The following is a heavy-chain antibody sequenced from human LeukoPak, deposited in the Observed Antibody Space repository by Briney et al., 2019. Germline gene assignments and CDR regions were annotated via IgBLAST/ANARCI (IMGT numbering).Heavy chain of an antibody. CDR2: INPSGGST. V-gene: IGHV1-46*01. Sequence: ASVKVSCKASGYTFTSYYMHWVRQAPGQGLEWMGIINPSGGSTSYAQKFQGRVTMTRDMSTSTVYMELSRLRSDDTAVYYCARDGYYDSSGQYWGQGTLVTVSS. CDR3: ARDGYYDSSGQY. D-gene: IGHD3-22*01. CDR1: GYTFTSYY. J-gene: IGHJ4*02.